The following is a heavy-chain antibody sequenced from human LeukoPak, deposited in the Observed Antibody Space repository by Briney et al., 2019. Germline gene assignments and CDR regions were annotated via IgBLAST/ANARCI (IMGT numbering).Heavy chain of an antibody. D-gene: IGHD6-19*01. CDR3: ARAEKAVTGTLDY. CDR2: MYNRGST. J-gene: IGHJ4*02. V-gene: IGHV4-59*01. CDR1: GDSISNYY. Sequence: PSQNLSLTCTVSGDSISNYYWSWIRQSPGKKLEWIGYMYNRGSTIYNPSLKSRVTISTDTSKNQFSLRLTSVTAADTAVYYCARAEKAVTGTLDYWGQGTLITLSS.